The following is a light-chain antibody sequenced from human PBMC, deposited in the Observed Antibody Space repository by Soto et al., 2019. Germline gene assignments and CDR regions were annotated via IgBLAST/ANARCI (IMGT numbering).Light chain of an antibody. CDR3: RQRSNWPRT. CDR1: QSVRSY. CDR2: DAS. J-gene: IGKJ4*01. V-gene: IGKV3-11*01. Sequence: EIVLTQSPATLSLSPGERATLSCRASQSVRSYLAWYQQRPGQSPRLLLYDASTRATGIPARFSGSGSGTDFTLTISSLEREDFAVYYCRQRSNWPRTFGGGTKVEI.